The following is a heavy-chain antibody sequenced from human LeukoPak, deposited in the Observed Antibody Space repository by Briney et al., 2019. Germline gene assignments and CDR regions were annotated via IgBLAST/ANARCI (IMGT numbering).Heavy chain of an antibody. CDR1: GYTFTSYG. CDR2: ISAYNGNT. V-gene: IGHV1-18*01. Sequence: ASVKVSCKASGYTFTSYGISWVRQAPGQGLEWMGWISAYNGNTNYAQKLQGRVTMTTDTSTSTAYMELRSLRSDDTAVYYCARHRSYYYDSSGYYAIDYWGQGTLVTVSS. J-gene: IGHJ4*02. D-gene: IGHD3-22*01. CDR3: ARHRSYYYDSSGYYAIDY.